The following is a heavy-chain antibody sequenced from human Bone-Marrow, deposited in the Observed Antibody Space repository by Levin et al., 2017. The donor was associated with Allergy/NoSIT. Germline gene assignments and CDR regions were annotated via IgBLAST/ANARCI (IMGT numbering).Heavy chain of an antibody. CDR3: ARGRRAAAGTFPTVNWFDP. V-gene: IGHV3-13*01. CDR2: IGTAGDT. J-gene: IGHJ5*02. D-gene: IGHD6-13*01. CDR1: GFTFSSYD. Sequence: GGSLRLSCAASGFTFSSYDMHWVRQATGKGLEWVSAIGTAGDTYYPGSVKGRFTISRENAKNSLYLQMNSLRAGDTAVYYCARGRRAAAGTFPTVNWFDPWGQGTLVTVSS.